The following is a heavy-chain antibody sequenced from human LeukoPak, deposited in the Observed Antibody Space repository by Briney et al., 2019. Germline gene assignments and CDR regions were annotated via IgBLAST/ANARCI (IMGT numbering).Heavy chain of an antibody. CDR3: ARDLVTVTKGFDI. Sequence: SETLSLTCAVSADSFSSHYWTWTRQSPGTGLEWIGYISYIGSTNYNPSLKSRVTISIDTSKNQFSLKLRSVTAADTAVYYCARDLVTVTKGFDIWGQGTMVSVSS. V-gene: IGHV4-59*11. J-gene: IGHJ3*02. D-gene: IGHD4-17*01. CDR2: ISYIGST. CDR1: ADSFSSHY.